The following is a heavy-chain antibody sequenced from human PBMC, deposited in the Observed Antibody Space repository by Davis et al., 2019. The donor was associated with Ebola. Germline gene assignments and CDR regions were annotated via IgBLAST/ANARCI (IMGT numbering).Heavy chain of an antibody. CDR1: GFTFSSYW. V-gene: IGHV3-74*03. Sequence: PGGPLRLSCAASGFTFSSYWMHWVRQAPGKGLVWVSRINSDASSTMYADSVKGRFTISRDNVKNTLYLQMNSLRAEDTAVYYCARKNDFWSGMGDYYYYGMDVWGLGTTVTVSS. CDR3: ARKNDFWSGMGDYYYYGMDV. CDR2: INSDASST. D-gene: IGHD3-3*01. J-gene: IGHJ6*02.